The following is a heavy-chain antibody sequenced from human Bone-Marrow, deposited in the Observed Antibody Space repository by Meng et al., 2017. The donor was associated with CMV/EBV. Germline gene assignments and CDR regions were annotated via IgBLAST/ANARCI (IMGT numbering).Heavy chain of an antibody. CDR3: ATGPRGSSSWFGWFEP. V-gene: IGHV1-24*01. Sequence: ASVKVSCKVSGYTLTELSMHWVRQAPGKGLEWMGGFDPEDGETIYAQKFQGKVTMTEDTSTDTAYMELSSLRSEDTAVYYCATGPRGSSSWFGWFEPWGQGTLVTVSS. D-gene: IGHD6-13*01. CDR2: FDPEDGET. CDR1: GYTLTELS. J-gene: IGHJ5*02.